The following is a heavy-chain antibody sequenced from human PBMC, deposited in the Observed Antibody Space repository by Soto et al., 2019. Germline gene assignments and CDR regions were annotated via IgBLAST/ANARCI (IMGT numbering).Heavy chain of an antibody. CDR2: ISAYNGNT. Sequence: QVQLVQSGAEVKKPGASVKVSCKASGYTFTSYGISWVRQAPGQGLEWMGWISAYNGNTNYAQKLQGRVTMTTDTSTSTAYMELRSVRSDDTAVYYCAGAKRITIFGVVRDKNDYWGQGTLVTVSS. D-gene: IGHD3-3*01. CDR3: AGAKRITIFGVVRDKNDY. V-gene: IGHV1-18*01. J-gene: IGHJ4*02. CDR1: GYTFTSYG.